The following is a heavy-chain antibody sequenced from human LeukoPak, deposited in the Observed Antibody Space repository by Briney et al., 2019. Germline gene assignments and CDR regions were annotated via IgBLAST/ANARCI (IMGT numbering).Heavy chain of an antibody. Sequence: ASVKVSCKASGYTFSSSDIHWVRQATGQGLEWMGWMNPDSGNTAYAQKFLGRVTMTRTTSVTTAYMELSSLRSEDTAVYYCATEVMTAGNDAFDICGQGTMVTVSS. D-gene: IGHD2-21*02. J-gene: IGHJ3*02. CDR1: GYTFSSSD. V-gene: IGHV1-8*01. CDR3: ATEVMTAGNDAFDI. CDR2: MNPDSGNT.